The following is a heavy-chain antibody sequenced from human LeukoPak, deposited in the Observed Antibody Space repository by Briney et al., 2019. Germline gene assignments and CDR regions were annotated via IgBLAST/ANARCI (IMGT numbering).Heavy chain of an antibody. CDR2: IYTSGST. CDR3: ATDPCRAGLYSDSWSSWFDP. D-gene: IGHD6-13*01. CDR1: GGSISSYY. V-gene: IGHV4-4*07. J-gene: IGHJ5*02. Sequence: PETLSLTSTVSGGSISSYYGRWLRQPAGKGLEWIGRIYTSGSTNYHPSLKTQVTRSVDTPKNQLTLKQSSVTPADTAVYSFATDPCRAGLYSDSWSSWFDPWGQGTLVTVSS.